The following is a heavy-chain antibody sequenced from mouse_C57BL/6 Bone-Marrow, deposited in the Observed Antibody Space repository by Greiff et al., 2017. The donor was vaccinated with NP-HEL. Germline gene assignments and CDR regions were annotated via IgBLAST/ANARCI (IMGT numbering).Heavy chain of an antibody. V-gene: IGHV5-4*03. J-gene: IGHJ2*01. CDR2: ISDGGSYT. Sequence: EVKLVESGGGLVKPGGSLKLSCAASGFTFSSYAMSWVRQTPEKRLEWVATISDGGSYTYYPDNVKGRFTISRDNAKNNLYLQMSHLKSEDTAMDYCARAPTGTGDYWGQGTTLTVSS. D-gene: IGHD4-1*02. CDR1: GFTFSSYA. CDR3: ARAPTGTGDY.